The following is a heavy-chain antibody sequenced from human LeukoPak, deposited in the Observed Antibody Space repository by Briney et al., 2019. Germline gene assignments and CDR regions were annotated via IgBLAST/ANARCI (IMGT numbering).Heavy chain of an antibody. CDR2: IYTSGST. D-gene: IGHD3-10*01. J-gene: IGHJ4*02. V-gene: IGHV4-61*02. Sequence: SETLSLTCTVSGGSISSGSYYWSWIRQPAGKGLEWIGRIYTSGSTNYNPSLKSRVTISVDTSKNQFSLKLSSVTAADTAVYYCARTNGSGSYYFSPFGGWGQGTLVTVSS. CDR3: ARTNGSGSYYFSPFGG. CDR1: GGSISSGSYY.